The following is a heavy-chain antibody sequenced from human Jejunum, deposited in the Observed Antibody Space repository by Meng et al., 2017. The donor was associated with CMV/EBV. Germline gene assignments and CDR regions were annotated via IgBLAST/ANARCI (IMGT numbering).Heavy chain of an antibody. J-gene: IGHJ4*02. V-gene: IGHV3-30*04. CDR2: KPSAATSQ. CDR1: DFPLSHYA. D-gene: IGHD1-26*01. Sequence: ASDFPLSHYAMPCIRQGPSEGLEWVTLKPSAATSQYDADSVPGRFPISRDTSKNTPFQRMNSLRPEDPSIYYCARDRSGVGWEGIDYWGQGTLVTVSS. CDR3: ARDRSGVGWEGIDY.